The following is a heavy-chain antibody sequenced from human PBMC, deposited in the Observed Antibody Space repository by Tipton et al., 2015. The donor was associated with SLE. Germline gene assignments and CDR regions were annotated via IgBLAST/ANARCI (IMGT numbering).Heavy chain of an antibody. CDR2: IFNGWNT. D-gene: IGHD3-10*01. CDR1: GGSVSSSNQY. Sequence: TLSLTCFVSGGSVSSSNQYWGWMRQTPGKGLEWIGSIFNGWNTYYNPSLKSRVTISVDTSKNQFSMRLGSVTTADTAVYYCARVGRTRGLGWFDPWGQGTLVTVSS. V-gene: IGHV4-39*07. J-gene: IGHJ5*02. CDR3: ARVGRTRGLGWFDP.